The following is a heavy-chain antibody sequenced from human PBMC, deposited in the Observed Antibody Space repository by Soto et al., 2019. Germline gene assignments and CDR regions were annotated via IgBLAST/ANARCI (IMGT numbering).Heavy chain of an antibody. V-gene: IGHV3-23*01. Sequence: EVQLLESGGGLVQPGGSLRLSCAASGFTFSSYAMSWVRQAPGKGLEWVSAISGSGGSTYYADSVKGRFTISRDNSKNTLYLQMTSLRAEDTAVYYCATDLAVADPVGYFQHWGQGTLVTVSS. CDR3: ATDLAVADPVGYFQH. D-gene: IGHD6-19*01. CDR1: GFTFSSYA. J-gene: IGHJ1*01. CDR2: ISGSGGST.